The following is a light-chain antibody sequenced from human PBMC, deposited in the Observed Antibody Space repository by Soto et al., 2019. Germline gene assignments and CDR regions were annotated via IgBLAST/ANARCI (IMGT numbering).Light chain of an antibody. J-gene: IGLJ2*01. CDR2: SGD. Sequence: QTVVTQEASLSVSPGVTVTLTFGLTSGSVSSRYYPSWYRQDPGQTPRTMIYSGDIRSSGVPDRFSGSILGSKAALTITGAQADDESVYYCVLYMKGDIRVFGGGTKLTVL. CDR3: VLYMKGDIRV. CDR1: SGSVSSRYY. V-gene: IGLV8-61*01.